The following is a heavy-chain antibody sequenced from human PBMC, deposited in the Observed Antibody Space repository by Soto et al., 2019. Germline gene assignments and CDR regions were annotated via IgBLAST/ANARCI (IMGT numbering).Heavy chain of an antibody. V-gene: IGHV1-58*01. D-gene: IGHD3-3*01. J-gene: IGHJ6*02. CDR1: GFTFTSSA. CDR2: IVVGSGNT. CDR3: AADPDIRELRFLEWFPFYNYGMDV. Sequence: ASVKVSCKASGFTFTSSAVQWVRQARGQRLEWIGWIVVGSGNTNYAQKFQERVTITRDMSTSTAYMELSSLRSEDTAVYYCAADPDIRELRFLEWFPFYNYGMDVWGQGTTVTVSS.